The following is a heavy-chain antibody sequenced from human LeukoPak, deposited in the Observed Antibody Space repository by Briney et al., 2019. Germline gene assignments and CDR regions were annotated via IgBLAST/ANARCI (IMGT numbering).Heavy chain of an antibody. D-gene: IGHD6-6*01. Sequence: PSETLSLTCTVSGGSISSSSYYWGWIRQPPGKGLEWIGSIFYSGSTYSNPSLKSRVTISVDTSKNQFSLKLSSVTAADTAVYYCARLGSTSSSEATPAFDYWGQGTLVTVSS. CDR3: ARLGSTSSSEATPAFDY. CDR1: GGSISSSSYY. CDR2: IFYSGST. V-gene: IGHV4-39*01. J-gene: IGHJ4*02.